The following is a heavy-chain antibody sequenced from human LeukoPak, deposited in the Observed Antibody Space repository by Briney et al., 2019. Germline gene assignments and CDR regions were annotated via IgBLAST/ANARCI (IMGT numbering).Heavy chain of an antibody. J-gene: IGHJ3*02. CDR2: ISGSGGST. CDR1: GFTFSSYS. D-gene: IGHD6-19*01. Sequence: PGGSLRLSCAASGFTFSSYSMNWVRQAPGKGLEWVSAISGSGGSTYYADSVKGRFTISRDNSKNTLYLQMNSLRAEDTAVYYCASRDEWLVGAFDIWGQGTMVTVSS. V-gene: IGHV3-23*01. CDR3: ASRDEWLVGAFDI.